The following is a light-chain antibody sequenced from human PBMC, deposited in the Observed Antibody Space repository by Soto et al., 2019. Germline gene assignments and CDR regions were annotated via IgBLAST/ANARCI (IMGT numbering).Light chain of an antibody. J-gene: IGLJ3*02. CDR3: QSYDSSLSAWV. Sequence: QSALTQPASVSGSPGQSITISCTGTSSDIGDYDYVSWYQHLPGKAPKLLIFDVTHRPSGVSDRFSGSKSGNTASLTISGVQAEDEADYYCQSYDSSLSAWVFGGGTKVTVL. V-gene: IGLV2-14*01. CDR1: SSDIGDYDY. CDR2: DVT.